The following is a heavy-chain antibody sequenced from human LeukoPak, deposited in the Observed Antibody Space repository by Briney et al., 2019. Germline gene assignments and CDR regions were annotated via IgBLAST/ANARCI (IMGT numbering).Heavy chain of an antibody. D-gene: IGHD2-2*01. J-gene: IGHJ3*02. CDR2: INPNSGGT. V-gene: IGHV1-2*02. CDR1: GYTFTGYY. CDR3: AITVTSQLLWYLNDAFDI. Sequence: ASVKVSCKASGYTFTGYYMHWMRQAPGQGLEWMGWINPNSGGTNYAQKFQGRVTMTRDTSISTAYMELSRLRSDDTAVYYCAITVTSQLLWYLNDAFDIWGQGTMVTVSS.